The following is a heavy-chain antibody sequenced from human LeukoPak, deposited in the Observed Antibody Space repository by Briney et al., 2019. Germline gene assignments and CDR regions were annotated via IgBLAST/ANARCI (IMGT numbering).Heavy chain of an antibody. CDR1: GFTFSDYY. V-gene: IGHV3-11*01. D-gene: IGHD6-13*01. J-gene: IGHJ4*02. Sequence: GGSLRLSCAASGFTFSDYYMSWIRQAPGKGLEWVSYISSSGSTISYADSVKGRFTISRDNAKSSLYLQMNSLRAEDTAVYYCARGSSWYYFDYWGQGTLVTVSS. CDR3: ARGSSWYYFDY. CDR2: ISSSGSTI.